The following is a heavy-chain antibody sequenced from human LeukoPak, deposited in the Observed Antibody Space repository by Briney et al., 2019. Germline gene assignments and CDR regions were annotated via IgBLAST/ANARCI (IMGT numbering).Heavy chain of an antibody. CDR2: IYSGGST. CDR1: GFTVSSNY. J-gene: IGHJ4*02. V-gene: IGHV3-66*01. D-gene: IGHD6-13*01. Sequence: GGSLRLSCAASGFTVSSNYMSWVRQAPGKGLEWVSVIYSGGSTYYADSVKGRFTISRDNSKNTLYLQMNRLRAEDTAVYYCARTVGIAAAAHGFDYWGQGTLVTVSS. CDR3: ARTVGIAAAAHGFDY.